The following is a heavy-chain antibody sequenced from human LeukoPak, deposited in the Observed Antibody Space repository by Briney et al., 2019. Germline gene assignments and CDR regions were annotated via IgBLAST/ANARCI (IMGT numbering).Heavy chain of an antibody. D-gene: IGHD3-10*01. CDR2: IFYTGRA. V-gene: IGHV4-39*01. CDR1: GASFNTSNFS. CDR3: SRQGTMTRGGYWLDP. J-gene: IGHJ5*02. Sequence: SETLSLTCTVSGASFNTSNFSWAWLGPPPGQGLESIGSIFYTGRAYSNASLNSRATISVDTSKNQFSLKLISVTAADTAVYYCSRQGTMTRGGYWLDPWGEETLVTVSS.